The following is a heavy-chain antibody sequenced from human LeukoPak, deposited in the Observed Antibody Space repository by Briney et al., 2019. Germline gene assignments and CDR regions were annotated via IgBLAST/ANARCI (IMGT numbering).Heavy chain of an antibody. V-gene: IGHV4-39*07. CDR2: IYYSGST. CDR3: ARAVPAAMPSGDWFDP. Sequence: PSQTLSLTCSVSGGSISSGDYYWGWIRQPPGKGLEWIGSIYYSGSTYYNPSLKSRVTISVDTSKNQFSLKLSSVTAADTAVYYCARAVPAAMPSGDWFDPWGQGTLVTVSS. D-gene: IGHD2-2*01. J-gene: IGHJ5*02. CDR1: GGSISSGDYY.